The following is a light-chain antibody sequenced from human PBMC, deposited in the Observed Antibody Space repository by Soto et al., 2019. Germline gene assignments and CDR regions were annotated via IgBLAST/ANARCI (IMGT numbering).Light chain of an antibody. CDR2: DDS. J-gene: IGLJ3*02. CDR3: AAWDDSVTGV. V-gene: IGLV3-21*02. Sequence: SYELTQPPSVSVAPGQTATVTCGADNIGSKSVHWYQKKPGQAPLLVVFDDSDRPPGIPARFSGSKSGTSASLAISGLRSEDEADYYCAAWDDSVTGVFGGGTKLTVL. CDR1: NIGSKS.